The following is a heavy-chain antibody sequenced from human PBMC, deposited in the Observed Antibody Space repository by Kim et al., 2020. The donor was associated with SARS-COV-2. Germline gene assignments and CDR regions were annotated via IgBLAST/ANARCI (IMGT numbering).Heavy chain of an antibody. V-gene: IGHV3-74*01. Sequence: GGSLRLSCAASGFTFSSYWMHWVRQAPGKGLVWVSRINSDGGTTSYADSVKGRFTISRDNGKSTLYLQMNTRSAEDTAVYYCASRRYTGTYYYFDYWGQGTLVTVSS. CDR3: ASRRYTGTYYYFDY. CDR1: GFTFSSYW. D-gene: IGHD1-26*01. J-gene: IGHJ4*02. CDR2: INSDGGTT.